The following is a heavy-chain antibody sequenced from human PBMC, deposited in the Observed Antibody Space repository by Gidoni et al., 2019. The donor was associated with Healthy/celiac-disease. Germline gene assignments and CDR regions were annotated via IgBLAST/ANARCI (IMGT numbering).Heavy chain of an antibody. CDR2: IRSKAYGGTT. D-gene: IGHD1-7*01. V-gene: IGHV3-49*04. CDR1: GFTFGDYA. Sequence: ASGFTFGDYAMRWVRQAPGKGLEWVGFIRSKAYGGTTEYAASVKGRFTISRDDSKSIAYLQMNSLKTEDTAVYYCTRGARTTGIYYYYYGMDVWGQGTTVTVSS. J-gene: IGHJ6*02. CDR3: TRGARTTGIYYYYYGMDV.